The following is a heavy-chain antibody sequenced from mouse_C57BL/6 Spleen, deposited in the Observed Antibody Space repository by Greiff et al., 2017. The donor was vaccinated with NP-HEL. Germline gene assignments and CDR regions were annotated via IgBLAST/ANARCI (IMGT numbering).Heavy chain of an antibody. CDR3: ARWGAPYGNYRAWFAY. CDR2: IDPSDSYT. CDR1: GYTFTSYW. Sequence: QVQLQQSGAELVMPGASVKLSCKASGYTFTSYWMHWVKQRPGQGLEWIGEIDPSDSYTNYNQKFKGKSTLTVDKSSSTAYMQLSSLTSEDSAVYYCARWGAPYGNYRAWFAYWGQGTLVTVSA. J-gene: IGHJ3*01. V-gene: IGHV1-69*01. D-gene: IGHD2-1*01.